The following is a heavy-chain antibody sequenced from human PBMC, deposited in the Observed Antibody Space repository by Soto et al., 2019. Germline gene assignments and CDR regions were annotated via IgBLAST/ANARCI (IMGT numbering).Heavy chain of an antibody. Sequence: PSETLSLTCTVYGGSISSGDYYWSWIRQPPGKGLEWLGYIYYSGSTYYNPSLKSRVTISVVTSKIQFSLKLSSVTAADTAVYYCARETTTVDYWGQGTLVTVSS. CDR3: ARETTTVDY. D-gene: IGHD4-4*01. V-gene: IGHV4-30-4*01. CDR2: IYYSGST. J-gene: IGHJ4*02. CDR1: GGSISSGDYY.